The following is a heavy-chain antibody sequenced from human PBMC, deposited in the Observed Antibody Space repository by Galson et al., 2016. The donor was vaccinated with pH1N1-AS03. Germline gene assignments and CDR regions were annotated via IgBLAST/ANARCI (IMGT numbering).Heavy chain of an antibody. V-gene: IGHV3-23*01. D-gene: IGHD1-26*01. J-gene: IGHJ1*01. CDR1: GFTFSTAA. CDR3: AKNTGSSWRPREFFRH. CDR2: VSGSGDKT. Sequence: SLRLSCAASGFTFSTAAMTWVRQAPGKGLEWVAGVSGSGDKTDHADAVKGRFTISRDIAKKTVYLQLHSLTVEETAVYYCAKNTGSSWRPREFFRHWGQGTPVTVSS.